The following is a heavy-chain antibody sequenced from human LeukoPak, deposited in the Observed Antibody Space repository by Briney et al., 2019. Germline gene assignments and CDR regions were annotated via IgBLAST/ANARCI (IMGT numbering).Heavy chain of an antibody. CDR2: ISGSGGST. V-gene: IGHV3-23*01. D-gene: IGHD3-10*01. CDR3: AKFYYGSGSSNSDY. J-gene: IGHJ4*02. Sequence: GGTLRLSCAASGFTFSSYGMSWVRQAPGKGLEWVSAISGSGGSTYYADSVKGRFTISRDNSKNTLYLQMNSLRAEDTAVYYCAKFYYGSGSSNSDYWGQGTLVTVSS. CDR1: GFTFSSYG.